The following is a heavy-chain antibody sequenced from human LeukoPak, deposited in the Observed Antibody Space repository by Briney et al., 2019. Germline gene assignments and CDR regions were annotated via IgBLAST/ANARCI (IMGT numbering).Heavy chain of an antibody. CDR1: GFTFSSYA. D-gene: IGHD2-2*02. Sequence: GRSLRLSCAASGFTFSSYAMHWVRQAPGKGLEWVAVISYDGSNKYYADSVKGRFTISRDNSKNTLYLQMNSLRAEDTAVYYCARVGAYLRDYWGQGTLVTVSS. CDR2: ISYDGSNK. J-gene: IGHJ4*02. V-gene: IGHV3-30*04. CDR3: ARVGAYLRDY.